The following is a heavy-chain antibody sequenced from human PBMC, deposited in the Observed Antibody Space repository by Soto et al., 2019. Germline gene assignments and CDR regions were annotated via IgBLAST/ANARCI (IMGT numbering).Heavy chain of an antibody. D-gene: IGHD3-3*01. Sequence: VRLSCAASGFIFSNAWMSWVRQAPGKGLEWVGRIKSKTDGGTIDYAAPVKGRFTISRDDSKNTFYLQMNSLKIEDTAVYYCTTPHGDSYYYYGLDVWGQGTTVTVSS. V-gene: IGHV3-15*01. J-gene: IGHJ6*02. CDR2: IKSKTDGGTI. CDR1: GFIFSNAW. CDR3: TTPHGDSYYYYGLDV.